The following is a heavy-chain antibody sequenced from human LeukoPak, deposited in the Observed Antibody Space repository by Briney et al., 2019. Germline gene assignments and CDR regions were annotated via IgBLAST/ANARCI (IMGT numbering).Heavy chain of an antibody. D-gene: IGHD2-2*01. J-gene: IGHJ3*02. Sequence: PSETLSLTCTVSGGSISSGDYYWSWIRQPPGKGLEWIGYIYYSGSTYYNPSLKSRVTISVDTSKNQFSLKLSSVTAADTAVYYCAREGGYCSSTSCYARRSDAFDIWGQGTMVTVSS. CDR1: GGSISSGDYY. CDR2: IYYSGST. V-gene: IGHV4-30-4*08. CDR3: AREGGYCSSTSCYARRSDAFDI.